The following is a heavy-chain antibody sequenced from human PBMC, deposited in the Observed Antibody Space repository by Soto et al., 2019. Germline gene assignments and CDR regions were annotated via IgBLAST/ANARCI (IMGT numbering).Heavy chain of an antibody. D-gene: IGHD2-15*01. CDR2: INHSGST. V-gene: IGHV4-34*01. CDR3: ARGRRDRSGGSCYFFDY. CDR1: GGSFSGYY. Sequence: QVQLQQWGAGLLKPSETLSLTCAVYGGSFSGYYWSWIRQPPGKGLEWIGEINHSGSTNYNPSLKSRVTISVDTSKNQFSLKLSSVTAADTAVYYCARGRRDRSGGSCYFFDYWGQGTLVTVSS. J-gene: IGHJ4*02.